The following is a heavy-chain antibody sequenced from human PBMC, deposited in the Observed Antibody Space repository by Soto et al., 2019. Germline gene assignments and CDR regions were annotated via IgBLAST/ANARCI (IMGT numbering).Heavy chain of an antibody. Sequence: SVKVSCKASGFTFTSSAFQWVRQARGQRLEWIGWIAVGSGYTNYAQRFQDRVTLTRDMSTATIYMELSRLTSEDTAIYYCAADATAWQQMVPSDYWGQGTLVTGSS. J-gene: IGHJ4*02. V-gene: IGHV1-58*01. CDR3: AADATAWQQMVPSDY. CDR1: GFTFTSSA. D-gene: IGHD2-8*01. CDR2: IAVGSGYT.